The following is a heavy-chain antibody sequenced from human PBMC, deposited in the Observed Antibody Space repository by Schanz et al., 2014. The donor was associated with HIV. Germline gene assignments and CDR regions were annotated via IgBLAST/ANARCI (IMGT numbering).Heavy chain of an antibody. CDR2: ISSSSSTI. CDR3: ARDLSLASSTPTLAFDI. J-gene: IGHJ3*02. CDR1: GFTFSSYS. D-gene: IGHD2-2*01. V-gene: IGHV3-48*02. Sequence: ELQLVESGGGLVQPGGSLRLSCAASGFTFSSYSMNWVRQAPGKGLEWVSYISSSSSTIYYADSVKGRFTISRDNAKNSLYLQMNSLRDEDTAVYYCARDLSLASSTPTLAFDIWGQGTRVTVSS.